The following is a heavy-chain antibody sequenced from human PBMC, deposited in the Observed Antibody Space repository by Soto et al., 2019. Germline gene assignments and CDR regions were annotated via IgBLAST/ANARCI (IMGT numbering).Heavy chain of an antibody. Sequence: QVQLQESGPGLVKPSGTLSLTCVVFGASISGENWWSWVRQPPGKGLEWIGEIYHSGTTNYNPSLKSRVTISVDKSKRHFSLNLNSVTAADTAVYFCAGQLNTPYIYNYWGQGTLVTVSS. CDR2: IYHSGTT. D-gene: IGHD5-18*01. CDR3: AGQLNTPYIYNY. V-gene: IGHV4-4*02. CDR1: GASISGENW. J-gene: IGHJ4*02.